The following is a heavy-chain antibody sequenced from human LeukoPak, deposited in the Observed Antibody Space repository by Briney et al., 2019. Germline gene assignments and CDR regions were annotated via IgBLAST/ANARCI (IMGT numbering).Heavy chain of an antibody. Sequence: ASVKVSCKASGYTFTGYYMHWVRQAPGQGLEWMGWINPNSGGTNYAQKFRGWVTMTRDTSISTAYMELSRLRSDDTAVYYCARDLRPSLNSSSWYGLDYWGQGTLVTVSS. V-gene: IGHV1-2*04. CDR3: ARDLRPSLNSSSWYGLDY. J-gene: IGHJ4*02. CDR1: GYTFTGYY. CDR2: INPNSGGT. D-gene: IGHD6-13*01.